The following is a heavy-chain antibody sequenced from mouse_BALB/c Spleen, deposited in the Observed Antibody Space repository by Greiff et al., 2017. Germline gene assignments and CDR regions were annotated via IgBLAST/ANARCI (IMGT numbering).Heavy chain of an antibody. CDR2: IYPGNSDT. J-gene: IGHJ4*01. CDR1: GYTFTSYW. CDR3: TGGNYRYAMDY. D-gene: IGHD2-1*01. V-gene: IGHV1-5*01. Sequence: VQLQQSGTVLARPGASVKMSCKASGYTFTSYWMHWVNQRPGQGLEWIGAIYPGNSDTSYNQKFKGKAKLTAVTSTSTAYMELSSLTNEDSAVYYCTGGNYRYAMDYWGQGTSVTVSA.